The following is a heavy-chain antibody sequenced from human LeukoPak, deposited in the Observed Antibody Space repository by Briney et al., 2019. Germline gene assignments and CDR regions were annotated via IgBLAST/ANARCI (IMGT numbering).Heavy chain of an antibody. CDR3: AKDGDSSGWYGY. Sequence: GGSLRLSCAASRLTFSSYGMSWVRQAPGRGLEWVSAISGSGYSTYYADSVKGRFTISRDNSKNTPYLQMNSLRAEDTAVYYCAKDGDSSGWYGYWGQGTLVTVSS. D-gene: IGHD6-19*01. J-gene: IGHJ4*02. V-gene: IGHV3-23*01. CDR2: ISGSGYST. CDR1: RLTFSSYG.